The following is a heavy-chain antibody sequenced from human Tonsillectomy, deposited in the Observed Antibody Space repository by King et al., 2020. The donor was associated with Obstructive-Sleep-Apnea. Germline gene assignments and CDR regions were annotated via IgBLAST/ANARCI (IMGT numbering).Heavy chain of an antibody. CDR3: ARKTYYYDSSGSMIDY. CDR2: IWYDGSNK. Sequence: VQLVESGGGVVQPGRSLRLSCAASGFTFSSYGMHWVRQAPGKGLEWGAGIWYDGSNKYYADSVKGRFTISRDNSKNTLYLQMNSLRAEDTAVYYCARKTYYYDSSGSMIDYWGQGTLVTVSS. D-gene: IGHD3-22*01. CDR1: GFTFSSYG. V-gene: IGHV3-33*01. J-gene: IGHJ4*02.